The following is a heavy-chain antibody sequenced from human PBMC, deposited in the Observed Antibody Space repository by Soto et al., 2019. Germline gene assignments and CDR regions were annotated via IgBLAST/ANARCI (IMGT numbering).Heavy chain of an antibody. CDR3: ARQHYGSGSYVSY. Sequence: SETLSLTCTVSGGSISSSSYYWGWIRQPPGEGLEWVGSIYYSGSTYYNPSLKSRVTISVDTSKNQFSRKLSSVPAADTAVYYCARQHYGSGSYVSYWGQGTLVTVPQ. J-gene: IGHJ4*02. CDR2: IYYSGST. V-gene: IGHV4-39*01. D-gene: IGHD3-10*01. CDR1: GGSISSSSYY.